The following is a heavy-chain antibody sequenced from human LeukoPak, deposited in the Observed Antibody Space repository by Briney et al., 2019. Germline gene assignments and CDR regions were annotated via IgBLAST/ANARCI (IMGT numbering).Heavy chain of an antibody. Sequence: PGRSLRLSCAASGFTFSSYAMSWVRQAPGKGLEWVSAISGSGGSTYYADSVKGRFTISRDNSKNTLYLQMNSLRAEDTAVYYCAKGGTDIVVVVAAQDFDYWGQGTLVTVSS. J-gene: IGHJ4*02. CDR3: AKGGTDIVVVVAAQDFDY. V-gene: IGHV3-23*01. D-gene: IGHD2-15*01. CDR1: GFTFSSYA. CDR2: ISGSGGST.